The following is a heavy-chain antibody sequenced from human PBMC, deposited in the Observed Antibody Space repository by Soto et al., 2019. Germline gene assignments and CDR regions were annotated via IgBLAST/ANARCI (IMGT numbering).Heavy chain of an antibody. CDR1: RGTFSSYA. D-gene: IGHD4-17*01. V-gene: IGHV1-69*13. J-gene: IGHJ6*02. CDR3: ARDRIVTTPYYYYYGMDV. CDR2: IIPIFGTA. Sequence: ASVKVSCKASRGTFSSYAISWVRQAPGQGLEWMGGIIPIFGTANYAQKFQGRVTITADESTSTAYMELSSLRSEDTAVYYCARDRIVTTPYYYYYGMDVWGQGTTVTVS.